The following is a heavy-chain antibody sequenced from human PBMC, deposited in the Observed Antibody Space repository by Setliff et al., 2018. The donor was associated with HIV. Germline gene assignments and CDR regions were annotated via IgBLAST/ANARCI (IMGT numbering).Heavy chain of an antibody. Sequence: SETLSLTCTVSGASISSHYWSWIRQSPGRELEWIGYIYSTGSTNYNPSLQSRVTISVDTSKNQFSLKVTSVTAADTAVYYCARTVRREFRTNVGDHYYFYMDVWGKGTTVTVSS. CDR3: ARTVRREFRTNVGDHYYFYMDV. D-gene: IGHD3-3*01. CDR2: IYSTGST. V-gene: IGHV4-59*11. J-gene: IGHJ6*03. CDR1: GASISSHY.